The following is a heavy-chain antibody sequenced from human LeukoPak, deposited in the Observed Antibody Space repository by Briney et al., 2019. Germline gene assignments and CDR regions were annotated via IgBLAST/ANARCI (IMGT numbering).Heavy chain of an antibody. V-gene: IGHV3-21*01. CDR2: ISSSSSYI. CDR3: ARSAQYSSGLDY. Sequence: GGSLRLSCVASGFTFSSYSMNWVRQAPGKGLEWVSSISSSSSYIYYADSVKGRFTISRDNAKNSLYLQMNSLRAEDTAVYYCARSAQYSSGLDYWGQGTLVTVSS. D-gene: IGHD6-19*01. CDR1: GFTFSSYS. J-gene: IGHJ4*02.